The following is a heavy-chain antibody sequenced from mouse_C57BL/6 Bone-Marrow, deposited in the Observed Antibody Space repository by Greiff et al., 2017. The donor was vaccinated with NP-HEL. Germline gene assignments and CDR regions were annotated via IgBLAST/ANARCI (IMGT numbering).Heavy chain of an antibody. CDR2: IYPRDGST. V-gene: IGHV1-78*01. D-gene: IGHD1-1*01. CDR1: GYTFTDHT. Sequence: VQLQQSDAELVKPGASVKISCKVSGYTFTDHTIHWMKQRPEQGLEWIGYIYPRDGSTKYNEKFKGKATVTADKSSSTAYMQLNSLTSEDSAVYFCASKPYGRFDYAMDYWGQGTSVTVSS. J-gene: IGHJ4*01. CDR3: ASKPYGRFDYAMDY.